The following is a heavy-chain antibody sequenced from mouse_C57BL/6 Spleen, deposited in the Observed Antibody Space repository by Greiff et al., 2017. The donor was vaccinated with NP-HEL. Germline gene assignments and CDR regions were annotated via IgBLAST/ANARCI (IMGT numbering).Heavy chain of an antibody. CDR3: TREGGYYGSSSYYAMDY. CDR2: ISSGGDYI. Sequence: EVQLVESGEGLVKPGGSLKLSCAASGFTFSSYAMSWVRQTPEKRLEWVAYISSGGDYIYYADTVKGRFTISRDNARNTLYLQMSSLKAEDTAMYYCTREGGYYGSSSYYAMDYWGQGTSVTVSS. CDR1: GFTFSSYA. J-gene: IGHJ4*01. D-gene: IGHD1-1*01. V-gene: IGHV5-9-1*02.